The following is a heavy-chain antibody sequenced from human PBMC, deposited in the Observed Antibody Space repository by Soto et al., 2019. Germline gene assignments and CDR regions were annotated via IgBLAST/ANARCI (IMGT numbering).Heavy chain of an antibody. CDR2: INPNSGGT. CDR1: GYAFTDYY. V-gene: IGHV1-2*02. D-gene: IGHD3-22*01. Sequence: QVQLVQSGAEVKKPGASVKVSCKASGYAFTDYYMHWVRQAPGQGLEWMGWINPNSGGTNYAQKFQGGATMTRDTSISTAYLELNRDDPSVYYCARAYSSSDDFDYWGQGTLVTVSS. CDR3: ARAYSSSDDFDY. J-gene: IGHJ4*02.